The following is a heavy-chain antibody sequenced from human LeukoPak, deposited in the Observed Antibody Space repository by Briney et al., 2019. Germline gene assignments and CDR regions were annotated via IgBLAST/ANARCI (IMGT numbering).Heavy chain of an antibody. Sequence: PGGSLRLSCAASGFSFSIYAMSWVRQAPGKGLEWVSAISPGGDTIYYLDSVKGRFIISRDNSKNTLYLQMNSLRAEDTAVYYCARRTTVVGPAPFDHWGQGTLVTVSS. CDR3: ARRTTVVGPAPFDH. V-gene: IGHV3-23*01. J-gene: IGHJ4*02. CDR1: GFSFSIYA. CDR2: ISPGGDTI. D-gene: IGHD4-23*01.